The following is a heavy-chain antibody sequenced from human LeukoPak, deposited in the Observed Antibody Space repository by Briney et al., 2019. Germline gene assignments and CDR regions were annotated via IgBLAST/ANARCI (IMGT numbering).Heavy chain of an antibody. J-gene: IGHJ4*02. Sequence: GGSLRLSCAASGFTFSSYAMSWVRQALGKGLEWVSAISGSGGSTYYADSVKGRFTISRDNSKNTLYLQMNSLRAEDTAVYYCAKAAYYDSSGYCFDYWGQGTLVTVSS. CDR3: AKAAYYDSSGYCFDY. CDR1: GFTFSSYA. D-gene: IGHD3-22*01. V-gene: IGHV3-23*01. CDR2: ISGSGGST.